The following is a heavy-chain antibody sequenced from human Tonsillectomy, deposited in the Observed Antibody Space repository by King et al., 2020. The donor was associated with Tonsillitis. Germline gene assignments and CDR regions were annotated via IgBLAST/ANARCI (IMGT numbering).Heavy chain of an antibody. Sequence: QLVQSGGGLVQPGRSLRLSCAASGFTFDDYAMHWVRQAPGKGLEWVSGISWNSGSIGYADSVKGRFTISRDNAKNSLYLQMNSLRAEDTALYYCAKDRSIAVADYYFAYWGQGPLVTVSS. D-gene: IGHD6-19*01. V-gene: IGHV3-9*01. CDR2: ISWNSGSI. CDR1: GFTFDDYA. J-gene: IGHJ4*02. CDR3: AKDRSIAVADYYFAY.